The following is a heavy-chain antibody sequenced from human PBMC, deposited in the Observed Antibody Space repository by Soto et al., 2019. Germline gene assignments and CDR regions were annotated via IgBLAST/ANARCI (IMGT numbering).Heavy chain of an antibody. D-gene: IGHD3-9*01. CDR3: AHFEEGPYDILTPLVDY. Sequence: SGPTLVKPTQTLTLTCTFSGFSLSTSGVGVGWIRQPPGKALEWLALIYWNDDKRYSPSLKSRLTITKDTSKNQVVLTMTNMDPVDTATYYCAHFEEGPYDILTPLVDYWGQGTLVTVSS. J-gene: IGHJ4*02. V-gene: IGHV2-5*01. CDR2: IYWNDDK. CDR1: GFSLSTSGVG.